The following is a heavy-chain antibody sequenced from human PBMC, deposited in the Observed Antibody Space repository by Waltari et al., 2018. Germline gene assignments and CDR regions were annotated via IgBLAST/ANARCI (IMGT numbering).Heavy chain of an antibody. Sequence: QVQLQQWGAGLLKPSETLSLTCAVYGGSFSGYYWSWIRQPPGKGLEWIGEINHSGSTNYNPSLKSRVTISVDTSKNQFSLKLSSVTAADTAVYYCAAIRGRLFDYWGQGTLVTVSS. V-gene: IGHV4-34*01. J-gene: IGHJ4*02. CDR1: GGSFSGYY. CDR2: INHSGST. CDR3: AAIRGRLFDY. D-gene: IGHD1-26*01.